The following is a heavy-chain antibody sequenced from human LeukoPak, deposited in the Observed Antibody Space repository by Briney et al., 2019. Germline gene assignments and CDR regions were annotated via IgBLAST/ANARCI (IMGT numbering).Heavy chain of an antibody. V-gene: IGHV1-69*05. CDR3: ARGGEANYYDTSGYYLYYY. CDR1: GGTFSNYA. J-gene: IGHJ4*02. D-gene: IGHD3-22*01. Sequence: SVKVSCKASGGTFSNYAISWVRQAPRQGLEWMGRIIPIFGTTNYAQKFQGRVTITTDESTSTAYMELSSLRSEDTAVYYCARGGEANYYDTSGYYLYYYWGQGTLVTVSS. CDR2: IIPIFGTT.